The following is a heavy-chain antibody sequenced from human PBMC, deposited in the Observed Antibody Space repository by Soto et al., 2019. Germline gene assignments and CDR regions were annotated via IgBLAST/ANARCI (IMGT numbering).Heavy chain of an antibody. V-gene: IGHV3-9*01. J-gene: IGHJ5*02. CDR3: VKASTYSSSQGWFDP. Sequence: EVQLVESGGGLVQPGRSLRLSCAASGFSFDGYAMNWVRQPPGKGLEWVSGISWNSGNIDYADSVKGRFTISRDNDKNSLYLQMNSLRAEDTALYYCVKASTYSSSQGWFDPWGQGTMVTVSS. CDR1: GFSFDGYA. D-gene: IGHD6-6*01. CDR2: ISWNSGNI.